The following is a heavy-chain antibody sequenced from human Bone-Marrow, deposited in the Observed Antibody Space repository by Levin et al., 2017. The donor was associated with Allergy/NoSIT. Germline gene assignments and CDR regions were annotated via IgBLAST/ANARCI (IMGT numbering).Heavy chain of an antibody. J-gene: IGHJ4*02. Sequence: SETLSLSCDVYGGSLNGYYWNWIRQPPGKGLEWIGEINHSGSTTYNSSLKSRVTISVDTSRNQFSLRVTSVTAADTAVYYCARGLHYHRVDYWGQGTLVTVSS. CDR1: GGSLNGYY. CDR3: ARGLHYHRVDY. V-gene: IGHV4-34*01. D-gene: IGHD1-26*01. CDR2: INHSGST.